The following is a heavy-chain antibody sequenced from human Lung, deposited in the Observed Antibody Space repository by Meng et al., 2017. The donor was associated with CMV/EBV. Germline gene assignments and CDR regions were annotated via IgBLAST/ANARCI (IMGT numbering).Heavy chain of an antibody. Sequence: GRPQDPGPGLVKPSQTLSLTCTVSGGSISSGGYYWSWIRQHPGKGLEWIGYIHSSGSTYYNPSLRSRLTISVDTSKNQFSLKLSSVTAADTAVYYCARASYGSGSPLGESWFDPWGQGTLVTVSS. CDR2: IHSSGST. CDR3: ARASYGSGSPLGESWFDP. CDR1: GGSISSGGYY. V-gene: IGHV4-31*03. J-gene: IGHJ5*02. D-gene: IGHD3-10*01.